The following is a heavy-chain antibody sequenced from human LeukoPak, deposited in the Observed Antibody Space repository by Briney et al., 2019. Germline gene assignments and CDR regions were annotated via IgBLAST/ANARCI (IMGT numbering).Heavy chain of an antibody. J-gene: IGHJ4*02. D-gene: IGHD1-26*01. CDR3: ARAIGVGATGGDY. V-gene: IGHV1-69*13. CDR1: GGTFSSYA. CDR2: IIPIFGTA. Sequence: SVKVPCKASGGTFSSYAISWVRQAPGQGLEWMGGIIPIFGTANYAQKFQGRVTITADESTSTAYMELRSLRSDDTAVYYCARAIGVGATGGDYWGQGTLVTVSS.